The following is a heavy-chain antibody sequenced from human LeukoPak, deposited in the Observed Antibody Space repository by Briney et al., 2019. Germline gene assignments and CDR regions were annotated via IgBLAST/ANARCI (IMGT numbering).Heavy chain of an antibody. V-gene: IGHV4-59*12. J-gene: IGHJ4*02. CDR3: ARASTTGTTLSFDY. Sequence: KTSETLSLTCTVSGGSISSYYWNWIRQPPGKGLEWIGYIYSSGSTNYNPSLKSRVTISVDTSKNQFSLKLSSVTAADTAVYYCARASTTGTTLSFDYWGQGTLVTVSS. D-gene: IGHD1-7*01. CDR1: GGSISSYY. CDR2: IYSSGST.